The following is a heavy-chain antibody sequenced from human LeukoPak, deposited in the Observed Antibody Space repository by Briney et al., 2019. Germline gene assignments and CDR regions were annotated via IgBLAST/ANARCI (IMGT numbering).Heavy chain of an antibody. V-gene: IGHV3-48*03. CDR3: ARDPYSGNYGAYYYYYMDV. D-gene: IGHD1-26*01. CDR2: ISNIGDII. J-gene: IGHJ6*03. Sequence: PGGSLRLSCAASGFTFSNYEMNWVRQAPGKGLEWISHISNIGDIIHYADSVKGRFTISRDNAKNSLYLQMDSLRVEDTAEYYCARDPYSGNYGAYYYYYMDVWGKGTTVTVSS. CDR1: GFTFSNYE.